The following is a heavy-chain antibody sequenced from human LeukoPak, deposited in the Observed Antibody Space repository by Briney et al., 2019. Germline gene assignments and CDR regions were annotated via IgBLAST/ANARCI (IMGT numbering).Heavy chain of an antibody. CDR1: GFTFSSYP. V-gene: IGHV3-23*01. D-gene: IGHD2-15*01. J-gene: IGHJ4*02. Sequence: GGSLRLSCAASGFTFSSYPMIWVRQAPGKGLEWVSAISGSGRSTYYPDSVKGRFTISRDNSKNTLYLQMNSLRAEDTAVYSCAKDWAVVVVAARYFDYWGQGTLVTVSS. CDR3: AKDWAVVVVAARYFDY. CDR2: ISGSGRST.